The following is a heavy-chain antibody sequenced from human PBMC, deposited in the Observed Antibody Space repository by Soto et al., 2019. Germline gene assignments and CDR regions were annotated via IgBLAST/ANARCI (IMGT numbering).Heavy chain of an antibody. D-gene: IGHD3-10*01. CDR1: GFTFSSYA. CDR2: ISGSGGST. CDR3: AKPVGRASLWTFFAS. Sequence: EVQLLESGGGLVQPGGSLRLSCAASGFTFSSYAMSWVRQAPGKGLEWVSAISGSGGSTYYADSVKGRFTISRDNSKNTLYLQMTRLRAEDMAVYYCAKPVGRASLWTFFASGGQGTLATVSS. J-gene: IGHJ4*02. V-gene: IGHV3-23*01.